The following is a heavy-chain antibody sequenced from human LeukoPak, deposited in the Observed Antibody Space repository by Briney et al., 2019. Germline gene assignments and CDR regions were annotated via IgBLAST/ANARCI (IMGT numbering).Heavy chain of an antibody. J-gene: IGHJ6*03. Sequence: SSETLSLTCTVSGGSISSYYWSWIRQPPGKGLEWIGYIYYSGSTNYNPSLKSRVTISVDTSKNQFSLKLSSVTAADTAVYYCARGSTGYSGYYYYYMDVWGKGTTVTVSS. D-gene: IGHD3-9*01. CDR1: GGSISSYY. V-gene: IGHV4-59*01. CDR3: ARGSTGYSGYYYYYMDV. CDR2: IYYSGST.